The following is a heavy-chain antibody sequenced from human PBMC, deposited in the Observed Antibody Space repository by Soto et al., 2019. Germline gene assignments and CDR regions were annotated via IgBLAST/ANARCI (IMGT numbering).Heavy chain of an antibody. CDR1: GFTFSLYS. CDR2: ITSSSSYI. V-gene: IGHV3-21*01. J-gene: IGHJ4*02. CDR3: VRARSTDSRPDY. D-gene: IGHD3-22*01. Sequence: GGSLRLSCAASGFTFSLYSMIWVRQAPGKGLEWVASITSSSSYIYYEDSLKGRFTISRDNAKNSLFLQLDSLRAEDTAVYFCVRARSTDSRPDYWGQGTQVTVSS.